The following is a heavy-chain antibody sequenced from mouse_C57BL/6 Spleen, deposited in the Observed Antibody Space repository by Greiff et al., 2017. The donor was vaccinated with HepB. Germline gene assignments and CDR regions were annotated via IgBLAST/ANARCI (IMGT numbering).Heavy chain of an antibody. D-gene: IGHD2-12*01. J-gene: IGHJ3*01. CDR1: GYTFTEYT. Sequence: LVESGAELVKPGASVKLSCTASGYTFTEYTIHWVKQRSGQGLEWIGWFFRGSGSIKYNDKFKDRATLTADKSSSTVYMELSSLTSDDSAVYFCARHEERADYSNDFAWFAYWGQGTLVTVSA. CDR3: ARHEERADYSNDFAWFAY. CDR2: FFRGSGSI. V-gene: IGHV1-62-2*01.